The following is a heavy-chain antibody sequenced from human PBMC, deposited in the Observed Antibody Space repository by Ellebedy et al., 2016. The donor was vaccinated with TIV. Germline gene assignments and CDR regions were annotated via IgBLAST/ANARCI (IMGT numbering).Heavy chain of an antibody. Sequence: GGSLRLXCAASGFTFSSYAMSWVRQAPGKGLEWVSAISGSGGSTYYADSVKGRFTISRDNSKNTLYLQMNSLRAEDTAVYYCAKEDYSGSYYGRYYYYGMDVWGQGTTVTVSS. CDR3: AKEDYSGSYYGRYYYYGMDV. CDR1: GFTFSSYA. V-gene: IGHV3-23*01. D-gene: IGHD1-26*01. J-gene: IGHJ6*02. CDR2: ISGSGGST.